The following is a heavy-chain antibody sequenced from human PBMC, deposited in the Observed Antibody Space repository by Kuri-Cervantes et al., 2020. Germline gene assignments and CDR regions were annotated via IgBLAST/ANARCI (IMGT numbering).Heavy chain of an antibody. D-gene: IGHD3-10*01. V-gene: IGHV3-38-3*01. CDR1: GFTVSGHE. CDR3: ARDRSYFERSPRNFEY. CDR2: IGGGST. J-gene: IGHJ4*02. Sequence: GESLKISCAGSGFTVSGHEMSWVRQAPGKGLEWVSSIGGGSTNYADSTKGRFTISRDTSKNRLYLQMNSLKAEDTAVYYCARDRSYFERSPRNFEYWGQGTLVTVSS.